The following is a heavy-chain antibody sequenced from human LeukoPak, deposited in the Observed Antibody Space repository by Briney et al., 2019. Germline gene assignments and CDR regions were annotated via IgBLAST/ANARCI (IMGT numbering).Heavy chain of an antibody. CDR3: ARDRGYQLLYLPLPRDY. V-gene: IGHV1-2*02. D-gene: IGHD2-2*02. CDR1: GYTFTGYY. Sequence: ASVKVSCKASGYTFTGYYMHWVRQAPGQGLEWMGWINPNSGGTNYAQKFQGRVTMTRDTSISTAYMELSRLRSDDTAVYYCARDRGYQLLYLPLPRDYWGQGTLVTVSS. J-gene: IGHJ4*02. CDR2: INPNSGGT.